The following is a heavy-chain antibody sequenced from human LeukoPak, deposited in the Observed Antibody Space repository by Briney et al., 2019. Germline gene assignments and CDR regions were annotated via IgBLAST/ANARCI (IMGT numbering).Heavy chain of an antibody. D-gene: IGHD3-22*01. CDR2: INHSGST. V-gene: IGHV4-34*01. Sequence: PGGSLRLSCAASGFTFSDYYMSWIRQPPGKGLEWIGEINHSGSTNYNPSLKSRVTISVDTSKNQFSLKLSSVTAADTAVYYCARESYYDSSGYSYFDYWGQGTLVTVSS. CDR1: GFTFSDYY. J-gene: IGHJ4*02. CDR3: ARESYYDSSGYSYFDY.